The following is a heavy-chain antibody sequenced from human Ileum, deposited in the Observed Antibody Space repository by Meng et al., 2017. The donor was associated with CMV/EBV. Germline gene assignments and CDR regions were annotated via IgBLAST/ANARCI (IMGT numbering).Heavy chain of an antibody. Sequence: QVQLQESGPRLVKPSQTLSLNCTVSGGSISSGSYCWSWIRQPAGKGLEWIGRIYTSGNTNYNPSLKTGVTISMDTSKNQFSLRLTSVTAADTAVYYWAREPLLATPSGHDYWGQGHLVTVSS. V-gene: IGHV4-61*02. D-gene: IGHD3-10*01. CDR2: IYTSGNT. J-gene: IGHJ4*02. CDR3: AREPLLATPSGHDY. CDR1: GGSISSGSYC.